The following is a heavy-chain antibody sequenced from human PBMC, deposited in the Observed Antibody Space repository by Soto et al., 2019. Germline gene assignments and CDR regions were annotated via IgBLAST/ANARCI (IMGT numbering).Heavy chain of an antibody. Sequence: PSETLSLTCTVSGGSITNAYYFWGWVRQPPGKGLEWIGSIYYSGSTYYNPSLKSRVTISVDTSRNQFSLKLSSVTAADTAVYYCVSPQRTLVSSFDSWGQGTLVTISS. J-gene: IGHJ4*02. CDR2: IYYSGST. D-gene: IGHD2-8*02. CDR3: VSPQRTLVSSFDS. V-gene: IGHV4-39*01. CDR1: GGSITNAYYF.